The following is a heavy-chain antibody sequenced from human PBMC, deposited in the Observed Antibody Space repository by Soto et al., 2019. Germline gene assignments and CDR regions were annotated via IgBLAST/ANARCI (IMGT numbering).Heavy chain of an antibody. D-gene: IGHD3-10*01. Sequence: SETLSLTCTVSGGSISSSSYYWGWIRQPPGKGLEWIGSIYYSGNTYYNPSLKSRVTISVDTSKNQLSLKLSSVTAADTAVYYCARHLNYYGSGSYGAYYYGMDVWGQGTTVTVSS. V-gene: IGHV4-39*01. J-gene: IGHJ6*02. CDR2: IYYSGNT. CDR1: GGSISSSSYY. CDR3: ARHLNYYGSGSYGAYYYGMDV.